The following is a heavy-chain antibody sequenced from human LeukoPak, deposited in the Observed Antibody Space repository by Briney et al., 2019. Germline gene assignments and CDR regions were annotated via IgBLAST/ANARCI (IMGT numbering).Heavy chain of an antibody. CDR3: ARRGSGSYYRVDYYYMDV. CDR2: IYYSGST. Sequence: SETLSLTCTVSGGSISSYYWSWIRQPPGKGLEWIGNIYYSGSTNYNPSLKSRVTISVDTSKNQFSLKLSSVTAADTAVYYCARRGSGSYYRVDYYYMDVWGKGITVTISS. D-gene: IGHD3-10*01. V-gene: IGHV4-59*12. CDR1: GGSISSYY. J-gene: IGHJ6*03.